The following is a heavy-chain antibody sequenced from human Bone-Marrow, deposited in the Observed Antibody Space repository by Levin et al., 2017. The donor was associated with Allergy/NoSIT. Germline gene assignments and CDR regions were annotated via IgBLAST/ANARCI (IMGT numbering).Heavy chain of an antibody. J-gene: IGHJ3*02. Sequence: SETLSLTCSVSGGPISSVDYYWGWVRQPPGKGLEWIGNFYNSGRPHYNPSLKSRVTVSVDTSKNQCSLKVTSVTAADTAVYYCARRDFLLTDAFDIWGPGTAVTVSS. CDR1: GGPISSVDYY. D-gene: IGHD2/OR15-2a*01. V-gene: IGHV4-39*07. CDR2: FYNSGRP. CDR3: ARRDFLLTDAFDI.